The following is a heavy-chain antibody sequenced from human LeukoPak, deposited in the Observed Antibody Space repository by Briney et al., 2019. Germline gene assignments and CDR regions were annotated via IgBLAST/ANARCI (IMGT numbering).Heavy chain of an antibody. CDR2: IKGDGSGA. D-gene: IGHD3-10*01. J-gene: IGHJ4*02. CDR1: GITVSTYY. Sequence: GGSLRLSCTASGITVSTYYMHWVRQAPGKGPVWVAHIKGDGSGASYADSVKGRFTISRDNAKNALYLQMNSLRAEDTAVYYCSSGSYHNDYWGQGTLVTVSA. V-gene: IGHV3-74*01. CDR3: SSGSYHNDY.